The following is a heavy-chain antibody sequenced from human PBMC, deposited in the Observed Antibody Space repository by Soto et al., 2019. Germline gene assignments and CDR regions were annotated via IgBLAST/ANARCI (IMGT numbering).Heavy chain of an antibody. Sequence: EVQLLESGGGVVQPGGSLRLSCVASGFNVKKFAMAWVRQAAGEGLEWVSGISCCGGSASYADSVKGRFSIARDDSKNTVSLQLNSLRVEDTAQYYCAKADGQQWLIPHLDNWGKGTLVTVS. D-gene: IGHD6-19*01. J-gene: IGHJ4*02. CDR1: GFNVKKFA. V-gene: IGHV3-23*01. CDR3: AKADGQQWLIPHLDN. CDR2: ISCCGGSA.